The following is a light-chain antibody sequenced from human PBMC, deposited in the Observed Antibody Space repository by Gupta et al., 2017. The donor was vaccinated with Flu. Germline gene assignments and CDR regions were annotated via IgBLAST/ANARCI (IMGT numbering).Light chain of an antibody. CDR2: DNN. J-gene: IGLJ1*01. Sequence: QSVLTQPPSASGTPGQRVTISCSGSSSNTGSNTVDWYQQLPGTAPKLLIYDNNQRPSGVPDRFSGSKSGTSASLAISGLQSEDEADYYCAAWDDSLNGAYVFGTGTKVTVL. CDR1: SSNTGSNT. V-gene: IGLV1-44*01. CDR3: AAWDDSLNGAYV.